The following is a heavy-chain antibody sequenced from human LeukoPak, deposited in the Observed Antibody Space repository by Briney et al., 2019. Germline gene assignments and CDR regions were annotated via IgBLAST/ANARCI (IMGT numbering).Heavy chain of an antibody. CDR2: ISGSSSTI. J-gene: IGHJ4*02. CDR1: GFTFSSYS. Sequence: PGGSLRLSCATSGFTFSSYSMNWVRQAPGKGLEWGSYISGSSSTIYYADSVKGRFTISRDNGKNTLYLQINSVRAEDTAVYYCARGSTYYDSSGQVPFDYWGQGTLVTVSS. D-gene: IGHD3-22*01. V-gene: IGHV3-48*01. CDR3: ARGSTYYDSSGQVPFDY.